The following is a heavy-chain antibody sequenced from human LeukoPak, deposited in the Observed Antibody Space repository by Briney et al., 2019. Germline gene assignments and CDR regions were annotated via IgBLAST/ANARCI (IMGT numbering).Heavy chain of an antibody. D-gene: IGHD6-19*01. V-gene: IGHV3-21*01. CDR3: ASFVAEAGIDH. Sequence: GGSLRLSCAASGFTFSSYSMNWVRQAPGKGPEWVSSISSSSSYIYYADSVKGRFTISRDNAKNSLYLQMNSLRAEDTAVYYCASFVAEAGIDHWGQGTLVTVSS. CDR2: ISSSSSYI. CDR1: GFTFSSYS. J-gene: IGHJ4*02.